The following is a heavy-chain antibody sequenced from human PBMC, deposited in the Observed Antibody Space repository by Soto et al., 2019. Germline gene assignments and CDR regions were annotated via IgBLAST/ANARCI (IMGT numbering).Heavy chain of an antibody. CDR2: FYYRGNT. J-gene: IGHJ5*02. CDR3: ARHGEFASGSYPVDP. V-gene: IGHV4-39*01. D-gene: IGHD3-10*01. Sequence: PSETLSLTCTVSGDSIKISKYFWGWLRQPPGKGLEWIGSFYYRGNTYYSPSLKSRVTISVDTSKNQFSLKLSSVTAADTAVYYCARHGEFASGSYPVDPWGQGILVTVSS. CDR1: GDSIKISKYF.